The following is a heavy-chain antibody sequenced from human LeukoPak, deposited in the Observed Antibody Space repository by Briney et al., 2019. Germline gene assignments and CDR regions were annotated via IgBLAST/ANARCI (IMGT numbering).Heavy chain of an antibody. D-gene: IGHD6-19*01. J-gene: IGHJ4*02. V-gene: IGHV3-30-3*01. CDR3: AREYSSGWYVTFDY. CDR1: GFTFSSYA. CDR2: ISYDGSNK. Sequence: GGSLRLSCAASGFTFSSYATHWVRQAPGKGLEWVAVISYDGSNKYYADSVKGRFTISRDNSKNTLYLQMNSLRAEDTAVYYCAREYSSGWYVTFDYWGQGTLVTVSS.